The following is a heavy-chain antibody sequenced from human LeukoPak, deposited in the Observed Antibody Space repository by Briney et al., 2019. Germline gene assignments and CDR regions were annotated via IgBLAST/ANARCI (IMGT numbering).Heavy chain of an antibody. Sequence: GRSLRLSCAASGFTFSSYGMHWVRQAPGKGLEWVAVIWYDGSNKYYADSVKGRFTISRAKNTLYLQMNSLRAEDTAVYYCARYDGGSGPFDYWGQGTLVTVSS. J-gene: IGHJ4*02. CDR3: ARYDGGSGPFDY. V-gene: IGHV3-33*01. CDR1: GFTFSSYG. CDR2: IWYDGSNK. D-gene: IGHD3-10*01.